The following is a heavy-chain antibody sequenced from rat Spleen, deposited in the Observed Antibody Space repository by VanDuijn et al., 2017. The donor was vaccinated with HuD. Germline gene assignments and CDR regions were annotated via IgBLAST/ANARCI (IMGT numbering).Heavy chain of an antibody. CDR2: ISTGGGNT. CDR1: GFTFSNYD. CDR3: ARRGYYSGAFAF. Sequence: EVQLVESGGGLVQPGRSLKLSCAASGFTFSNYDMAWVRQAPTKGLEWIASISTGGGNTYYRDSVKGRFTVSRDNAKGTLYLQMDSLRSEDTATYYCARRGYYSGAFAFWGQGTLVTVSS. D-gene: IGHD1-1*01. J-gene: IGHJ3*01. V-gene: IGHV5-25*01.